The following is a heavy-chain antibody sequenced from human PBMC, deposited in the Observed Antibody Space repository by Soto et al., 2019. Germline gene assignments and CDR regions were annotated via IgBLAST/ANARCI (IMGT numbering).Heavy chain of an antibody. Sequence: ASVKVSCKASGYTFTSYDINWVRQATGQGLEWMGWMNPNSGNTGYAQKFQGRVTMTKNTLYLQMNSLRAEDTAIYYCAKDQPQARLYYYAVDVWGQGTSVTVSS. CDR2: MNPNSGNT. CDR3: AKDQPQARLYYYAVDV. D-gene: IGHD5-12*01. J-gene: IGHJ6*02. V-gene: IGHV1-8*01. CDR1: GYTFTSYD.